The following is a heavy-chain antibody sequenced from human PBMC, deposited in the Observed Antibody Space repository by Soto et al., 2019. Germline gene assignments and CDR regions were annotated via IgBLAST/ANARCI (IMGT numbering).Heavy chain of an antibody. CDR1: GYTFTSYG. V-gene: IGHV1-18*04. D-gene: IGHD6-19*01. J-gene: IGHJ4*02. Sequence: ASVKVSCKASGYTFTSYGISWVRQAPGQWLEWMGWISAYNGNTNYAQKLQGRVTMTTDTSTSTAYMELRSLRSDDTAVYYCAIPRIAVAGEEGFDYWGQGTLVTVSS. CDR3: AIPRIAVAGEEGFDY. CDR2: ISAYNGNT.